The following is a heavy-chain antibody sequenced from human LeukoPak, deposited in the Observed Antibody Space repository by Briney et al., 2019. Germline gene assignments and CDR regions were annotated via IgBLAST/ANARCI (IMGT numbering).Heavy chain of an antibody. J-gene: IGHJ4*02. CDR2: IYYSGST. Sequence: SETLSLTCTVPGGSISSYYWSWIRQPPGKGLEWIGYIYYSGSTNYNPSLKSRVTISVDTSKNQFSLKLSSVTAADTAVYYCASLPVITFGGVIVPRDWGQGTLVTVSS. CDR3: ASLPVITFGGVIVPRD. V-gene: IGHV4-59*01. D-gene: IGHD3-16*02. CDR1: GGSISSYY.